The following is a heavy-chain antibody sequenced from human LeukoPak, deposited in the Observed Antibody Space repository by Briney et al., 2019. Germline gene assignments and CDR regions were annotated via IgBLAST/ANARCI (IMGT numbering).Heavy chain of an antibody. CDR1: GGSISSSSYY. D-gene: IGHD6-13*01. Sequence: KPSETLSLTCTVSGGSISSSSYYWGWIRQPPGKGLDWFGSIYYSGSTYYNPSLKSRVTISVDTSKNQFSLKLSSVTAADTAVYYCARREQQLGWFDPWGQGTLVTVSS. J-gene: IGHJ5*02. V-gene: IGHV4-39*01. CDR3: ARREQQLGWFDP. CDR2: IYYSGST.